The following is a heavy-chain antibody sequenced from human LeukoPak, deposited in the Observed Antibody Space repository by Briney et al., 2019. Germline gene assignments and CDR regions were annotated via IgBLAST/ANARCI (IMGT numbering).Heavy chain of an antibody. Sequence: SETLSLTCTVSGYSISSGYYWGWLRQPPGKGLERIGSIYHSGSTYYNPSLKSRVTISVDTSKNQFSLKLSSVTAADTAVYYCARDLGIAARPDYWGQGTLVTVSS. CDR2: IYHSGST. V-gene: IGHV4-38-2*02. CDR3: ARDLGIAARPDY. CDR1: GYSISSGYY. D-gene: IGHD6-6*01. J-gene: IGHJ4*02.